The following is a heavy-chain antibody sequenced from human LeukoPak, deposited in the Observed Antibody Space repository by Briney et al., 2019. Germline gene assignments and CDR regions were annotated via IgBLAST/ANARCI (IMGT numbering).Heavy chain of an antibody. CDR2: INHSGST. V-gene: IGHV4-34*01. D-gene: IGHD2-2*01. CDR3: ARSRCSSTLPFDY. J-gene: IGHJ4*02. Sequence: SETLSLTCTVSGGSISSYYWSWIRQPPGKGLEWIGEINHSGSTNYNPSLKSRVTISVDTSKNQFSLKLSSVTAADTAVYYCARSRCSSTLPFDYWGQGTLVTVSS. CDR1: GGSISSYY.